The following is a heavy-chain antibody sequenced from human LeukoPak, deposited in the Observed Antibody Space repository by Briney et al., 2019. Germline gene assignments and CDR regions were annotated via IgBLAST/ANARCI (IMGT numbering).Heavy chain of an antibody. CDR2: INPNSGGT. J-gene: IGHJ4*02. CDR3: ARDNGDYWFDY. CDR1: GYTFTGYY. V-gene: IGHV1-2*02. D-gene: IGHD4-17*01. Sequence: ASVNVSCKASGYTFTGYYMHWVRQAPGQGLEWMGWINPNSGGTNYAQKFQGRVTMTRDTSISTAYMELTRLRSDDTAVYYCARDNGDYWFDYWGQGTLVTVSP.